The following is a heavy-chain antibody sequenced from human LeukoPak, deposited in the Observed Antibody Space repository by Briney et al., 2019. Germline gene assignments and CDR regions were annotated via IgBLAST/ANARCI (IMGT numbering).Heavy chain of an antibody. J-gene: IGHJ3*02. D-gene: IGHD5-18*01. CDR3: SRGKYTAAFDI. V-gene: IGHV3-11*04. CDR2: ISGGSTTI. CDR1: GFSFSDYY. Sequence: GGSLRLSCAASGFSFSDYYMTWFRQAPGKGLEWVSYISGGSTTINYADSGKGRFTISRDNARNSLYLQLSSLRAEDTAVYYCSRGKYTAAFDIWGQGTMVTVSS.